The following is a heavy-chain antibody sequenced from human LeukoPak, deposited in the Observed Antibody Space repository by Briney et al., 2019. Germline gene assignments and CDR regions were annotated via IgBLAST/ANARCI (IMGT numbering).Heavy chain of an antibody. D-gene: IGHD3-22*01. CDR2: ISYDGSNK. CDR1: GFTFSRCA. Sequence: PGGSLRLSCAVSGFTFSRCAMSWVRQAPGKGLEWVAVISYDGSNKYYADSVKGRFTISRDNSKNTLYLQMNSLRAEDTAVYYCARASYYYDSSGYYYYYGMDVWGQGTTVTVSS. CDR3: ARASYYYDSSGYYYYYGMDV. J-gene: IGHJ6*02. V-gene: IGHV3-30-3*01.